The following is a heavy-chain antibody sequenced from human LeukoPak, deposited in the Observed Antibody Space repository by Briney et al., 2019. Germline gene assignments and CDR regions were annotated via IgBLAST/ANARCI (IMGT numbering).Heavy chain of an antibody. CDR1: GFTFSSYA. CDR3: AKDLLRVVAATDY. CDR2: ISGSGGST. J-gene: IGHJ4*02. V-gene: IGHV3-23*01. Sequence: GGSLRLSCAASGFTFSSYAMSWVRQAPGKGLEWVSAISGSGGSTYYADSVKGRFTISRDNSKNTLYLQMNSLRSEDTAVYYCAKDLLRVVAATDYWGQGTLVTVSS. D-gene: IGHD2-15*01.